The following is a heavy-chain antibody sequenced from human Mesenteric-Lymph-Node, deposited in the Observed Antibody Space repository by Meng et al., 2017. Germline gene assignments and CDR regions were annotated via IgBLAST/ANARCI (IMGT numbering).Heavy chain of an antibody. J-gene: IGHJ4*02. CDR1: GGAFRGYY. CDR2: INHSGST. V-gene: IGHV4-34*01. CDR3: ARGGGSSWYIDY. D-gene: IGHD6-13*01. Sequence: QVQLQQWGAGLLKLSEALSLTCAFQGGAFRGYYGSWSRQTPGKGLEWIGEINHSGSTNYNPSLKSRVTISVDTSKNQFSLKLSSVTAADTAVYYCARGGGSSWYIDYWGQGTLVTVSS.